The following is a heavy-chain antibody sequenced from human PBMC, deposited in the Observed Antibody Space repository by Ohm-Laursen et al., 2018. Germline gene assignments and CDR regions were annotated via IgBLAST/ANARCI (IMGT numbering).Heavy chain of an antibody. Sequence: SETLSLTCAVSGYSISSGYYWSWIRQPPGKGLEWIGYIYYSGTTNYNPSLKSRVTISLNTSKNQFSLKLSSVTAADTAVYYCARRGHAFDIWGQGTMVTVSS. CDR3: ARRGHAFDI. CDR1: GYSISSGYY. V-gene: IGHV4-61*01. CDR2: IYYSGTT. J-gene: IGHJ3*02.